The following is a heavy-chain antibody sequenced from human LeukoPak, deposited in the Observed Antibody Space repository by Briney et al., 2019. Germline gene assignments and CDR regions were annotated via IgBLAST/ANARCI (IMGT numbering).Heavy chain of an antibody. CDR1: GFTLSSYA. CDR3: AKRVINCGSASCYSYFTY. J-gene: IGHJ4*02. V-gene: IGHV3-23*01. CDR2: ISGSGGRT. Sequence: GGSLRLSCAPSGFTLSSYAMRCVRQAPGKGLEWVSAISGSGGRTYYADSVKGQFTISRDNSKNTLYLQINSLRAEDTAVYDCAKRVINCGSASCYSYFTYSGEGELFTASS. D-gene: IGHD2-2*01.